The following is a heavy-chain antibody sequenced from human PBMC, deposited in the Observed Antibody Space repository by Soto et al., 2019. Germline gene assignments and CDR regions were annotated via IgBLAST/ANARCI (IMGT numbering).Heavy chain of an antibody. CDR1: GFTFSGYT. D-gene: IGHD1-26*01. V-gene: IGHV3-48*01. CDR3: ARGGGYQHY. CDR2: ISSSSSTI. Sequence: EVQLVESGGGLVQPGGSLRLSCAASGFTFSGYTMNWVRQAPGQGLEWVSYISSSSSTIYYADSVKGRFTISRDNVKNSLYLQLNSLRAEDTAVYYCARGGGYQHYWGQGALVTVSS. J-gene: IGHJ4*02.